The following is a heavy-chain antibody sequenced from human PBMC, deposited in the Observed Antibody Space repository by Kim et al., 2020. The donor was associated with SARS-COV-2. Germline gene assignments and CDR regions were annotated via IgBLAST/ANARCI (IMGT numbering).Heavy chain of an antibody. CDR1: GFTFSSYS. D-gene: IGHD3-22*01. Sequence: GGSLRLSCAASGFTFSSYSMNWVRQAPGKGLEWVSSISSSSSYIYYADSVKGRFTISRDNAKNSLYLQMNSLRAEDTAVYYCARGTYDSSGYYDQMFDYWGQGTLVTVSS. CDR2: ISSSSSYI. V-gene: IGHV3-21*01. J-gene: IGHJ4*02. CDR3: ARGTYDSSGYYDQMFDY.